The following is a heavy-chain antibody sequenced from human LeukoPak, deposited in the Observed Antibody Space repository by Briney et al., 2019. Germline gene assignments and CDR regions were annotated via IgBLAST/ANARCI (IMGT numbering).Heavy chain of an antibody. Sequence: ATVKVSCKVSGYTLTELSMHWVRQAPGKGLEWMGGFDPEDGETTYAQKFQGRVTMTEDTSTDTAYMELSSLRSEDTAVYYCATGREWLSPYGMDVWGQGTTVTVSS. V-gene: IGHV1-24*01. D-gene: IGHD3-3*01. CDR2: FDPEDGET. CDR3: ATGREWLSPYGMDV. CDR1: GYTLTELS. J-gene: IGHJ6*02.